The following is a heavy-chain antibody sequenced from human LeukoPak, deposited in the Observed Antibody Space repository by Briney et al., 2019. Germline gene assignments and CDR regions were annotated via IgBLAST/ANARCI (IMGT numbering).Heavy chain of an antibody. CDR1: GGSISSGGYY. CDR2: IYYSGST. D-gene: IGHD5-18*01. J-gene: IGHJ3*02. CDR3: ARGRDTAAFDI. V-gene: IGHV4-31*03. Sequence: SETLSLTCTVSGGSISSGGYYWSWIRQHPGKGLEWIGYIYYSGSTYYNPSLKSRVTISVDTSKNQFSLKLSSVTAADTAVYYCARGRDTAAFDIWGQGTMVTVSS.